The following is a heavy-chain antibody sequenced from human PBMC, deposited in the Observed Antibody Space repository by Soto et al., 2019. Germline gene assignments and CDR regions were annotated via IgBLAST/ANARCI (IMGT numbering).Heavy chain of an antibody. V-gene: IGHV1-69*02. CDR2: IIPILGIA. CDR3: ARAVVRGVIIEDY. Sequence: GASVKVSCKASGGTFSIYTISWVRQAPGQGLEWMGRIIPILGIANYAQKFQGRVTITADKSTSTAYMELSSLRSEDTAVYYCARAVVRGVIIEDYWGQGTLVTVSS. D-gene: IGHD3-10*01. J-gene: IGHJ4*02. CDR1: GGTFSIYT.